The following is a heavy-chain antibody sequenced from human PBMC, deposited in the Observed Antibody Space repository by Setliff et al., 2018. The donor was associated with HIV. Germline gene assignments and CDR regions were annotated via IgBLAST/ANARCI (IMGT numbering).Heavy chain of an antibody. J-gene: IGHJ4*02. CDR3: TRNEI. D-gene: IGHD1-1*01. V-gene: IGHV3-7*01. CDR1: GCSFSRYW. CDR2: IKDDGSEI. Sequence: GGSLRLSCTASGCSFSRYWMGWVRQAPGKGPEWVANIKDDGSEIYYVDSVKGRFTISRDNAKNSLYLQMDSLRAEDTAVYYCTRNEIWGQGTLVTVSS.